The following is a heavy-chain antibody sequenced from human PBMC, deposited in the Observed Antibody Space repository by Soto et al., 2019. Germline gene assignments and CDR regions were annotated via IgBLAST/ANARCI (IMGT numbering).Heavy chain of an antibody. CDR1: GISYTTYA. CDR2: INAGNGDT. Sequence: VQLVQSGAEVKKPGASVRISCTASGISYTTYAIHWVRPAPGQGLEWMGWINAGNGDTRYSQRFQGRVTLTRDTSATTTSMALSSLRSEDTSIYYCARAISGYVTWGQGTLVTVSS. V-gene: IGHV1-3*01. CDR3: ARAISGYVT. D-gene: IGHD5-12*01. J-gene: IGHJ4*02.